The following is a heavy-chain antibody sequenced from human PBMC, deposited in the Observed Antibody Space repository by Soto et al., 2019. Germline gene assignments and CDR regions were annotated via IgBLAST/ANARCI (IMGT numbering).Heavy chain of an antibody. D-gene: IGHD6-19*01. CDR1: GYRFTSYW. CDR3: AISSGWYSPMYYFYYGLDV. CDR2: IDPSDSYT. J-gene: IGHJ6*02. V-gene: IGHV5-10-1*01. Sequence: GESLKISCNGSGYRFTSYWISWVRQMPWKGLEWMGRIDPSDSYTNYSPSFQGHVTISADKSISTAYLQWSSLKASDTAMYYCAISSGWYSPMYYFYYGLDVWGQGTTVTVSS.